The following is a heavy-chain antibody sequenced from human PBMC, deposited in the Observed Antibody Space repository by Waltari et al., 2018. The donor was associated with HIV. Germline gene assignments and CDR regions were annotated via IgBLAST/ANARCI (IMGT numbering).Heavy chain of an antibody. CDR1: GFTFRDYA. Sequence: QVHLVESGGGVVQPGRSLRLSCVTSGFTFRDYAFHWVRQAPGKGRGTLAPNADDGTNKYYAKAVKCRFIISRHDATNTVHLQIGKLGDEDTVMYFCAKDGRLRGYGDTGWLDSWGRGSQVTVSS. J-gene: IGHJ5*01. D-gene: IGHD3-10*01. V-gene: IGHV3-30*15. CDR3: AKDGRLRGYGDTGWLDS. CDR2: NADDGTNK.